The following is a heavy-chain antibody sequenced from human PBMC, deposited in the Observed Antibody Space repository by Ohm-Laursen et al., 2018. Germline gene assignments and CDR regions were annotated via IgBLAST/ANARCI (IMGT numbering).Heavy chain of an antibody. D-gene: IGHD3-16*02. CDR2: IYYSGST. V-gene: IGHV4-59*08. Sequence: SQTLSLTCAVSGGSISSYYWSWIRQPPGKGLEWIGYIYYSGSTNYNPSLKSRVTISVDTAKNQFSLYLSSVNAADTAVYYCARHSAYYDYVWGSYRPREFFNYWGQGTLVTVSS. CDR3: ARHSAYYDYVWGSYRPREFFNY. J-gene: IGHJ4*02. CDR1: GGSISSYY.